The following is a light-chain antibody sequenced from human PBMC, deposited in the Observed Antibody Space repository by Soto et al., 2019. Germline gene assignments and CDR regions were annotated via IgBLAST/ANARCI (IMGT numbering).Light chain of an antibody. CDR2: DAF. V-gene: IGKV3D-11*02. CDR1: QSIGNS. CDR3: RQLYNCHPS. Sequence: TVLTQSLATLSLSPGERATLSCKASQSIGNSLGWFQQKPGQAPRLLIDDAFNRATGIPARFTGSGSGSDFTLTISSLEPEDFGVDYCRQLYNCHPSFGGGTKV. J-gene: IGKJ4*01.